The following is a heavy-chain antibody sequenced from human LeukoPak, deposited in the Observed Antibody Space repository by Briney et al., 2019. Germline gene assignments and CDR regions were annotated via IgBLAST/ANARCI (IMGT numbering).Heavy chain of an antibody. CDR1: GFTFSSYG. CDR3: ARELDSSGWLKGPLDFDY. J-gene: IGHJ4*02. V-gene: IGHV3-33*01. Sequence: PGGSLRLSCAASGFTFSSYGMHWVRQAPGKGLEWVAVIWYDGSNKYYADSVKGRFTISRDNSKNTLYLQMNSLRVEDTAVYYCARELDSSGWLKGPLDFDYWGQGTLVTVSS. D-gene: IGHD6-19*01. CDR2: IWYDGSNK.